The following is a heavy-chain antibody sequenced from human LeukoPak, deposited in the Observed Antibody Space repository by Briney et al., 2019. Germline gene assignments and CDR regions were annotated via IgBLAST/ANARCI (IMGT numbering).Heavy chain of an antibody. CDR1: GFFFSTYW. Sequence: GGSLRLSCAASGFFFSTYWMTWVRQAPGKGLEWVANINLDGAEKHYVDSSREGLFTISKNNAKNSLYLQMTSLRVEDTAVYYCASGRHDFLHRGQGTLVTVSS. D-gene: IGHD3/OR15-3a*01. CDR3: ASGRHDFLH. J-gene: IGHJ4*02. CDR2: INLDGAEK. V-gene: IGHV3-7*01.